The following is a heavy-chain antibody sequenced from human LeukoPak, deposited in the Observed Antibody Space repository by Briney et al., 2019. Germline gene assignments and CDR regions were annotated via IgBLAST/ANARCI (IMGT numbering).Heavy chain of an antibody. Sequence: PSETLSLTCTVSGYSISSGYYWGWIRQPPGKGLEWIGSMYHRGSTYYNPSLKSRVTISVDTSKNQFSLKLSSVTAADTAVYYCARPNSSSWYYFDNWGQGTLVTVSS. J-gene: IGHJ4*02. CDR3: ARPNSSSWYYFDN. CDR2: MYHRGST. V-gene: IGHV4-38-2*02. D-gene: IGHD6-13*01. CDR1: GYSISSGYY.